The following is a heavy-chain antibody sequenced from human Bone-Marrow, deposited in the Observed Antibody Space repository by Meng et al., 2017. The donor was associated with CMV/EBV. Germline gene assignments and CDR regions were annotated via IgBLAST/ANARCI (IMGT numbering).Heavy chain of an antibody. CDR2: IYSGGST. CDR3: ARDRGYDFWSGYSSYYYYYYSMDV. D-gene: IGHD3-3*01. V-gene: IGHV3-53*01. Sequence: GESLKISCAASGLTVGDTYMSWVCQAPGKGLEWVSVIYSGGSTYYADSVKGRFTISRDNSKNTLYLQMNSLRAEDTAVYYCARDRGYDFWSGYSSYYYYYYSMDVWGQGTTVTVSS. J-gene: IGHJ6*01. CDR1: GLTVGDTY.